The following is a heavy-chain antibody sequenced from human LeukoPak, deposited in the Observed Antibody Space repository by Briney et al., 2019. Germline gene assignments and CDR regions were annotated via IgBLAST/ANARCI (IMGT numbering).Heavy chain of an antibody. J-gene: IGHJ6*03. Sequence: GGSLRLSCEASGFTFGSFAMSWVRQAPEKGLEWLSGISASGHYIYNADSVKGRFTISRDNSKNTLYIEMNSLRAEDTAVYYCARDGSWGDYQFYFYMDVWGKGTTVTVSS. CDR1: GFTFGSFA. CDR2: ISASGHYI. CDR3: ARDGSWGDYQFYFYMDV. D-gene: IGHD2-2*01. V-gene: IGHV3-23*01.